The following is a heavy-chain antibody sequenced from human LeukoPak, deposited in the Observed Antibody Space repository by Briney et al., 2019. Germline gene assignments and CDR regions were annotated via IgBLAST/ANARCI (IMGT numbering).Heavy chain of an antibody. D-gene: IGHD3-10*01. V-gene: IGHV4-39*01. CDR1: GGSISSYY. Sequence: SETLSLTCTVSGGSISSYYWGWIRQPPGKGLEWIGSIYYSGSTYYNPSLKSRVTISVDTSKNQFSLKVSSVTAADTAVYYCARRELLSTPDAFDIWGQGTMVTVSS. CDR3: ARRELLSTPDAFDI. J-gene: IGHJ3*02. CDR2: IYYSGST.